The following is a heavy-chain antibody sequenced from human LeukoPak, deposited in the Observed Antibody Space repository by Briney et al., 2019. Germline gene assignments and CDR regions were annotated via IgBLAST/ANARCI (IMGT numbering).Heavy chain of an antibody. D-gene: IGHD4-23*01. Sequence: SETLSLTCTVSGYSISSGYYWGWIRQPPGKGLEWIGSIYHSGSTYYNPSLKSRVTISVDTSKNQFSLKLSSVTAADTAVYYCARAGASVVTPDEQYYFDYWGQGTLVTVSS. V-gene: IGHV4-38-2*02. CDR3: ARAGASVVTPDEQYYFDY. J-gene: IGHJ4*02. CDR2: IYHSGST. CDR1: GYSISSGYY.